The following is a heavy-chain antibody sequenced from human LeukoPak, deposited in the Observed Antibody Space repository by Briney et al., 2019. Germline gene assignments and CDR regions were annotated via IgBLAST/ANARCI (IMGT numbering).Heavy chain of an antibody. D-gene: IGHD6-13*01. CDR1: GGSISSGSYY. V-gene: IGHV4-61*02. CDR3: ARDHRSSSWSYFDY. Sequence: PSETLSLTCTVSGGSISSGSYYWSWIRQPAGKGLERIGRIYTSGSTNHNPSLKSRVTISVDTSKNQFSLKLSSVTAADTAVYYCARDHRSSSWSYFDYWGQGTLVTVSS. J-gene: IGHJ4*02. CDR2: IYTSGST.